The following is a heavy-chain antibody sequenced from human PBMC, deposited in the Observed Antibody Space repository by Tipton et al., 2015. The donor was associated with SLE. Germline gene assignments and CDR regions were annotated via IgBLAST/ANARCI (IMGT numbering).Heavy chain of an antibody. CDR1: GCTFSKYA. V-gene: IGHV3-23*01. D-gene: IGHD4-23*01. CDR3: AKDHGGDPTYFDY. CDR2: VTGTGTNT. Sequence: SLRLSCAASGCTFSKYAMSWVRQAPGKGLEWVSTVTGTGTNTYFADSVKGRFTISRDNSKRTLYLQMNSLRAEDTAVYYCAKDHGGDPTYFDYWGQGTLVTVSS. J-gene: IGHJ4*02.